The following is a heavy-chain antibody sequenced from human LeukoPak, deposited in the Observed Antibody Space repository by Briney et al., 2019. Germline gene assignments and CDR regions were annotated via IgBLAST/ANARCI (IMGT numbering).Heavy chain of an antibody. CDR1: GFTFSNAW. Sequence: GGSLRLSCAASGFTFSNAWMSWVRQAPGKGLEWVGRVKSKTAGGATDYAAPVEGRFTISRDDSKNTLYVQMNSLKTEDTAVYYCCTHYYGSGLDFGYWGQGTLVTVSS. V-gene: IGHV3-15*05. CDR2: VKSKTAGGAT. J-gene: IGHJ4*02. CDR3: CTHYYGSGLDFGY. D-gene: IGHD3-10*01.